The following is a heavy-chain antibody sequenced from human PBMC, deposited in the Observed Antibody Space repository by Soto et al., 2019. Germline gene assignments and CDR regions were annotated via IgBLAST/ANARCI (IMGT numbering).Heavy chain of an antibody. CDR1: GYSLTSYY. Sequence: QVQLVQSGAEAKKPGASVTISCKALGYSLTSYYMHWVRQAPGQGLEWMGMINPRIGSTSYTQKFQDRVTMTRNTSTSTVYMELSSLRSEDTAVDYCARGFAYRISEFWNYYCDYWGQGTLVTVSS. J-gene: IGHJ4*02. D-gene: IGHD3-3*01. V-gene: IGHV1-46*01. CDR2: INPRIGST. CDR3: ARGFAYRISEFWNYYCDY.